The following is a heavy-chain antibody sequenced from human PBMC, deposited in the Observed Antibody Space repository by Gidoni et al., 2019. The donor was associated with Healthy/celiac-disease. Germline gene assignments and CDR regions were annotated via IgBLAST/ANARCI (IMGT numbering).Heavy chain of an antibody. J-gene: IGHJ6*03. V-gene: IGHV3-11*06. CDR3: ARDLHDSSGYYYPLTNFYPKKYYYYMDV. CDR1: GFTFSDSY. D-gene: IGHD3-22*01. Sequence: QVQLVESGGGLVKPGGSLRLSCAASGFTFSDSYMRWIRQAPGKGLEWVSYISSSSSYTNDADSVKGRFTISRDNAKNSLYLQMNSLRAEDTAVYYCARDLHDSSGYYYPLTNFYPKKYYYYMDVWGKGTTVTVSS. CDR2: ISSSSSYT.